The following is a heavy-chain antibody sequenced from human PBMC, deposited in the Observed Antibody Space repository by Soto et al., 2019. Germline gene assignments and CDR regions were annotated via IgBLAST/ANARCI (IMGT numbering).Heavy chain of an antibody. D-gene: IGHD5-12*01. CDR3: ARYRGDGYERV. Sequence: QVQLVQSGAEVKKPGSSVKVSCKASGGTFSSYTISWVRQAPGQGLEWTGRIIPILGIANYAQKFQGRVTXTXXKFTSTAYMELSSLRSEDTAVYYCARYRGDGYERVWGQGTLVTVSS. V-gene: IGHV1-69*02. CDR1: GGTFSSYT. J-gene: IGHJ4*02. CDR2: IIPILGIA.